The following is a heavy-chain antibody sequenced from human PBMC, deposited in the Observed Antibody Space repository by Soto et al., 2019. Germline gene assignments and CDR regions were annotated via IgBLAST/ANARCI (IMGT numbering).Heavy chain of an antibody. CDR1: GGSFSGPN. D-gene: IGHD3-10*01. V-gene: IGHV4-34*01. CDR3: ARGWGFGFDP. CDR2: INHSGST. J-gene: IGHJ5*02. Sequence: QVQLQLWGAGLLKPSETLSLACAVYGGSFSGPNWSWIRQPPGKGLEGIGEINHSGSTNYNPSLKSRVTISIDMSKNQYSLKVSSVTAADTAVYYCARGWGFGFDPWGQGILVTVSS.